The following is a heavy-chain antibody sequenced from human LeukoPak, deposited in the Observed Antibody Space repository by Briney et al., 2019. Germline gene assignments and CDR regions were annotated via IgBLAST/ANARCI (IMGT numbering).Heavy chain of an antibody. CDR1: GFTFSGYS. J-gene: IGHJ3*02. V-gene: IGHV3-48*01. D-gene: IGHD2-2*01. Sequence: PGGSLRLSCAASGFTFSGYSMNWVRQAPGKGLEWVSYISSSSSTIYYADSVKGRFTISRDNAKNSLYLQMNSQRAEDTAVYYCAREGIVVVPARGAFDIWGQGTMVTVSS. CDR3: AREGIVVVPARGAFDI. CDR2: ISSSSSTI.